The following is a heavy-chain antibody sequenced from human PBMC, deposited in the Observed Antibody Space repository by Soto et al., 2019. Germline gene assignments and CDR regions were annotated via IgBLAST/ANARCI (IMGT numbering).Heavy chain of an antibody. J-gene: IGHJ6*02. Sequence: PGGSLRLSCAASGFTFSDYYMSWIRQAPGKGLEWVSYISSSSSYTNYADSVKGRFTISRDIAKNSLYLQMNSLRAEGTAVYYCARERGDYFDYYYGMDVWGQGTTVTVSS. CDR3: ARERGDYFDYYYGMDV. CDR2: ISSSSSYT. CDR1: GFTFSDYY. D-gene: IGHD4-17*01. V-gene: IGHV3-11*06.